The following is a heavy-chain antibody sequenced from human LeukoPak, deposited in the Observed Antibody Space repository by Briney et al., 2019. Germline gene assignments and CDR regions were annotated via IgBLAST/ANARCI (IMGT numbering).Heavy chain of an antibody. CDR2: IYYSGST. CDR1: GGSISSYY. V-gene: IGHV4-59*12. D-gene: IGHD7-27*01. Sequence: PSETLSLTCTVSGGSISSYYWSWIRQPPGKGLEWIGYIYYSGSTNYNPSLKSRVTISVDRSQNQFSLKLTSVTAADTAVYYCARGTNWADAFDIWGHGTMVTVSS. J-gene: IGHJ3*02. CDR3: ARGTNWADAFDI.